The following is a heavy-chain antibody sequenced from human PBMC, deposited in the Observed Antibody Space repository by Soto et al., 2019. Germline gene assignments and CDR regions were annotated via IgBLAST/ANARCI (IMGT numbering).Heavy chain of an antibody. Sequence: PGGSLRLSCAASGFTFSSYGMHWVRQAPGKGLEWVAVISYDGSNKYYADSVKGRFTISRDNSKNTLYLQMNSLRAEDTAVYYCARLVYSNVTGRYDYYGMDVWGQGTTVTVSS. D-gene: IGHD4-4*01. V-gene: IGHV3-30*03. CDR2: ISYDGSNK. CDR1: GFTFSSYG. J-gene: IGHJ6*02. CDR3: ARLVYSNVTGRYDYYGMDV.